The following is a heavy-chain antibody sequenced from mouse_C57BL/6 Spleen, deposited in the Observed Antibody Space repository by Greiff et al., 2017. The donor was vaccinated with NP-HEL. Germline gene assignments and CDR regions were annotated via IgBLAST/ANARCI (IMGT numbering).Heavy chain of an antibody. CDR1: GFNIKDYY. V-gene: IGHV14-2*01. CDR3: ARRGDYDEAWFAY. J-gene: IGHJ3*01. Sequence: EVQLQQSGAELVKPGASVKLSCTASGFNIKDYYMHWVKQRTEQGLAWIGRIDPEDGETKYAPKFQGKATITADTSSNTAYLQLSSLTSEDTAVYYCARRGDYDEAWFAYWGQGTLVTVAA. CDR2: IDPEDGET. D-gene: IGHD2-4*01.